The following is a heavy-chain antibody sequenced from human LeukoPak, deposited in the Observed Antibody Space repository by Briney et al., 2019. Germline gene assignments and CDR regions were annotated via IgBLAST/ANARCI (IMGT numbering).Heavy chain of an antibody. CDR1: GFTFSSYS. Sequence: PGGSLRLSCAASGFTFSSYSVNWVRQAPGKGLEWVSSISERSSYIYYADSMKGRFTISRDNAKNSLYLQMNSLRAEDTAVYYCARSTRRQNDAFDIWGQVTVVTV. J-gene: IGHJ3*02. CDR3: ARSTRRQNDAFDI. V-gene: IGHV3-21*01. CDR2: ISERSSYI.